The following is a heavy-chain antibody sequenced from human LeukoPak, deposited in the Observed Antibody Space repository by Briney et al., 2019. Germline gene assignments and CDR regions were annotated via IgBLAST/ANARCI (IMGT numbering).Heavy chain of an antibody. J-gene: IGHJ4*02. V-gene: IGHV3-74*01. CDR3: VRDLDLGGYSTFEY. D-gene: IGHD4-23*01. Sequence: EASLRLSCAASGFTFSSYFWMHWVRPAPGKGLVWVSRIKSDGSSSTYADSVKGRFTISRDNAKNSLYLQMNNLRAEDTAVYYCVRDLDLGGYSTFEYWGQGTLVTVSS. CDR2: IKSDGSSS. CDR1: GFTFSSYFW.